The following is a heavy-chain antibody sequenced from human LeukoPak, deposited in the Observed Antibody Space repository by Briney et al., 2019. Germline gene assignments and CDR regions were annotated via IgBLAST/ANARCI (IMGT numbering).Heavy chain of an antibody. CDR1: GYTLTSYY. V-gene: IGHV1-46*01. CDR2: INPSGGST. CDR3: ARGGPRTVTTGHGFDY. J-gene: IGHJ4*02. D-gene: IGHD4-11*01. Sequence: ASVKVSCKASGYTLTSYYMHWVRQAPGQGLEWMGIINPSGGSTSYAQKFQGRVTMTRDTSTSTVYMELSSLRSEDTAVYYCARGGPRTVTTGHGFDYWGQGTLVTVSS.